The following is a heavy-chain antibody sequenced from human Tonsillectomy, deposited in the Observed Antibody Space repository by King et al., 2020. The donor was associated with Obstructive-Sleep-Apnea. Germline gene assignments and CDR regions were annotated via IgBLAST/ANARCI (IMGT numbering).Heavy chain of an antibody. CDR2: IKQDGSEK. CDR1: GFTFSSDW. Sequence: VQLVESGGGLVQPGGSLSLSCAASGFTFSSDWMSWVRQAPGKGLEWVANIKQDGSEKYYVDSVKGRFTISRDNAKNSMYLQMNSLRAEDTAVYYCARRRGGQNFDYWGQGTLVTVSS. J-gene: IGHJ4*02. CDR3: ARRRGGQNFDY. V-gene: IGHV3-7*01. D-gene: IGHD3-10*01.